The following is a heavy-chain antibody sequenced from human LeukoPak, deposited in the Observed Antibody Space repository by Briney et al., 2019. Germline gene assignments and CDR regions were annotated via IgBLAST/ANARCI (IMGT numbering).Heavy chain of an antibody. CDR1: GFTFSSYA. CDR3: AKDHGSSDWYYFDY. V-gene: IGHV3-30*02. J-gene: IGHJ4*02. D-gene: IGHD6-13*01. Sequence: GGSLRLSCAASGFTFSSYAMHWVRQAPGKGLEWVAFIHYDGSNNYYADSVKGRFTISRDNSKNTLYLQMNTLRADDTAVYYCAKDHGSSDWYYFDYWGQGTLATVSS. CDR2: IHYDGSNN.